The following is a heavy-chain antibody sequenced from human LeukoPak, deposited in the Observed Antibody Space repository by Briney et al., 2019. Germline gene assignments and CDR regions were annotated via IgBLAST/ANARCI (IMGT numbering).Heavy chain of an antibody. CDR1: GGSISSYY. J-gene: IGHJ4*02. V-gene: IGHV4-59*08. Sequence: PSETLSLTCTVSGGSISSYYWSWIRQPPGKGLEWIGYTYYSGSTNYNPSLKSRVTISVDTSKNQFSLKLTSVTAADTAVYYCASHYYDSRGYLYYFDYWGQGTLVTVSS. D-gene: IGHD3-22*01. CDR2: TYYSGST. CDR3: ASHYYDSRGYLYYFDY.